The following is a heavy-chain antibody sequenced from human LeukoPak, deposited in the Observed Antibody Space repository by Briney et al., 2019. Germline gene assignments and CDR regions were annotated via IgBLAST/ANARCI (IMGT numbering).Heavy chain of an antibody. CDR1: GFTFSSYE. D-gene: IGHD1-1*01. CDR2: IRYDGSNK. CDR3: EWGDGTDHDY. J-gene: IGHJ4*02. Sequence: GGSLRLSCAASGFTFSSYEMNSVRQAPGKGLEWVAFIRYDGSNKYYADSVKGGFTISRDNSRNTLYLQMNSLRAEDTAVYYCEWGDGTDHDYWGQGTLVTVSS. V-gene: IGHV3-30*02.